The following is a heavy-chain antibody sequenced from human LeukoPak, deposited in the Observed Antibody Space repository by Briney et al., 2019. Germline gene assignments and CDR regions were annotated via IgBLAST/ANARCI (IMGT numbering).Heavy chain of an antibody. CDR2: ISGGGGSA. D-gene: IGHD6-13*01. CDR3: AREGGSSSWRDY. V-gene: IGHV3-23*01. Sequence: GGSLRLSCAASGFTFHNHAMSWVRQAPGKGLEWVSGISGGGGSAVYVDSVRGRLTISRDNSKNTLYLQMDSLRVEDTAVYFCAREGGSSSWRDYWGQGTLVTVSS. J-gene: IGHJ4*02. CDR1: GFTFHNHA.